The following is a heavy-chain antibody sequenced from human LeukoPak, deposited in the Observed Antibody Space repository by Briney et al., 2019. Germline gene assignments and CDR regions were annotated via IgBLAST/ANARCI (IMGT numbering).Heavy chain of an antibody. V-gene: IGHV4-59*08. CDR1: GGSISSYY. D-gene: IGHD4-17*01. Sequence: SETLSLTCTVPGGSISSYYWSWIRQPPGKGLEWIGYIYYSGSTNYNPSLKSRVTISVDTSKNQFSLKLSSVTAADTAVYYCARHNSSDDYGDPGDAFDIWGQGTMVTVSS. J-gene: IGHJ3*02. CDR3: ARHNSSDDYGDPGDAFDI. CDR2: IYYSGST.